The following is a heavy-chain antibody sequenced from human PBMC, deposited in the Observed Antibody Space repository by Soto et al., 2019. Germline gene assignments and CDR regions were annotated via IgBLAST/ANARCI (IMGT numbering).Heavy chain of an antibody. D-gene: IGHD5-12*01. CDR2: INWNGGST. CDR1: GFTFDDYG. V-gene: IGHV3-20*04. CDR3: ARPKPGDVRLDGAYSGPFDY. Sequence: GGSLRLSCAASGFTFDDYGMSWVRQAPGKGLEWVSGINWNGGSTGYADSVKGRFTISRDNAKNSLYLQMNSLRAEDTALYYCARPKPGDVRLDGAYSGPFDYWGQGTLVTVSS. J-gene: IGHJ4*02.